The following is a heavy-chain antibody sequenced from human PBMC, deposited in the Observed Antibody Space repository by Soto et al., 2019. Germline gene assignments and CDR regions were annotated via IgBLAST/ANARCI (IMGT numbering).Heavy chain of an antibody. CDR3: ARGGQQLVYFDY. V-gene: IGHV1-8*01. J-gene: IGHJ4*02. Sequence: ASVKVSCKASGYTFTSYDINWVRQATGQGLEWMGWMNPNSGNTGYAQKFQGRVTMTRNTSISTAYMELSSVRSEDTAVYYCARGGQQLVYFDYWGQGTLVTVSS. D-gene: IGHD6-6*01. CDR2: MNPNSGNT. CDR1: GYTFTSYD.